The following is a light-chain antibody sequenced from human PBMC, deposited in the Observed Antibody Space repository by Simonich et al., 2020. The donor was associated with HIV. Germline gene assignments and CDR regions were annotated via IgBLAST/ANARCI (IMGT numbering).Light chain of an antibody. CDR3: QQYYSTPT. J-gene: IGKJ1*01. Sequence: DIQMTQSPSSLSASVGDRVTITCRSSQGISKCLAWYQQKPGKAPKLLLYGASRLESGVPSRFSGSGSVTDFTLTISSLQPEDFAIYYCQQYYSTPTFGQGTKVEI. CDR2: GAS. CDR1: QGISKC. V-gene: IGKV1-NL1*01.